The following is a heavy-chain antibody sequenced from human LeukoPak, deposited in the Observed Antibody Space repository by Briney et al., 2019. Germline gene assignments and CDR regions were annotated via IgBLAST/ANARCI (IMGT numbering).Heavy chain of an antibody. Sequence: GSSVKVSCKASGGTFSSYAISWVRQAPGQGLEWMGGIIPIFGTANYAQKFQGRVTITADESTSTAYMELSSLRSEDTAVYYCASPGGSGSYSDLDYWGQGTLVTVSP. V-gene: IGHV1-69*01. CDR3: ASPGGSGSYSDLDY. CDR1: GGTFSSYA. D-gene: IGHD1-26*01. CDR2: IIPIFGTA. J-gene: IGHJ4*02.